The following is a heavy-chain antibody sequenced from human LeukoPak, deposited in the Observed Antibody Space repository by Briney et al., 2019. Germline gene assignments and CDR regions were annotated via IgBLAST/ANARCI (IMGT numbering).Heavy chain of an antibody. J-gene: IGHJ3*02. CDR2: ISWNSGSI. V-gene: IGHV3-9*01. Sequence: GGSLRLSCAASEFTFDDYAMHWVRQAPGKGLEWVSGISWNSGSIGYADSVKGRFTISRDNAKNSLYLQMNSLRAEDTAVYYCARGFLVGADAFDIWGQGTMVTVSS. CDR3: ARGFLVGADAFDI. CDR1: EFTFDDYA. D-gene: IGHD1-26*01.